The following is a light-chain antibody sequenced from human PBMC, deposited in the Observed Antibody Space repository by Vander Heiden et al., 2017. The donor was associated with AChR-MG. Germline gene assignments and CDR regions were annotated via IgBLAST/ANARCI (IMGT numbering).Light chain of an antibody. V-gene: IGLV2-14*03. CDR1: SSDVGGYNY. CDR2: DVS. J-gene: IGLJ1*01. CDR3: SSYTINTTRV. Sequence: QSALPQPASVSGSPGQSITLSCTGTSSDVGGYNYISWYQHHPGKAPKLIIYDVSKRPAGVSNRFSGSKSGNTASLTISGLQAEDEADYYCSSYTINTTRVFGTGTKVTVL.